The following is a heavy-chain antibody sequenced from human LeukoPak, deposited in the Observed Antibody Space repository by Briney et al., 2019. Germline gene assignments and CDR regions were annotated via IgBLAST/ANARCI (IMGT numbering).Heavy chain of an antibody. J-gene: IGHJ5*02. CDR1: GDSISSGRYY. Sequence: PSQTLSLTCTVSGDSISSGRYYWSWIRQPAGKGLEWIGRIHSSGGTEYYPSLKRRVTISVDTAKNQFSLKLTSVTAADTAVYYCAREGASWGFTWGQGTLVTVSS. D-gene: IGHD2-2*01. V-gene: IGHV4-61*02. CDR2: IHSSGGT. CDR3: AREGASWGFT.